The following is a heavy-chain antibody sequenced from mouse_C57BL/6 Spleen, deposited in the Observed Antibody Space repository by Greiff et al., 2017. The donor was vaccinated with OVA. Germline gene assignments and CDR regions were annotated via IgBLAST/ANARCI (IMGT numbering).Heavy chain of an antibody. D-gene: IGHD1-1*02. CDR3: ARHETLWAFAY. CDR1: GYTFTEYT. V-gene: IGHV1-62-2*01. CDR2: FYPGSGSI. Sequence: VKLMESGAELVKPGASVKLSCTASGYTFTEYTIHWVQQRSGQGLEWIGWFYPGSGSIKYNEKFKDKATLTADKSSSTVYMELSRVTSEDSAVYFCARHETLWAFAYWGKGTLVTVSA. J-gene: IGHJ3*01.